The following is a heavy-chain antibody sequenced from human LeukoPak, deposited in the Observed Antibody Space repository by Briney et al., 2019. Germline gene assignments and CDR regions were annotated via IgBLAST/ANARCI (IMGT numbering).Heavy chain of an antibody. CDR1: GYSFTSYW. J-gene: IGHJ4*02. D-gene: IGHD3-22*01. CDR3: ARHPYDSSGYYPYYFDY. V-gene: IGHV5-51*01. CDR2: IYPGDSDI. Sequence: GESLKISCKGSGYSFTSYWIGWVRQMPGKGLEWMGIIYPGDSDIRFSPSFQGQVTISADKSISTAYLQWSSLKASDTAMYYCARHPYDSSGYYPYYFDYWGQGTLVTVSS.